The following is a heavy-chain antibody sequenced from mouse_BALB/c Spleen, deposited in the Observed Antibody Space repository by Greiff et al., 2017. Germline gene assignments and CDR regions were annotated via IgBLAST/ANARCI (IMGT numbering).Heavy chain of an antibody. CDR3: VRDGGYGWFAY. CDR1: GFTFNTYA. J-gene: IGHJ3*01. Sequence: EAGGGLVQPKGSLKLSCAASGFTFNTYAMHWVCQAPGKGLEWVARIRSKSNNYATYYADSVKDRFTISRDDSQSMLYLQMNNLKTEDTAMYYCVRDGGYGWFAYWGQGTLVTVSA. CDR2: IRSKSNNYAT. D-gene: IGHD1-2*01. V-gene: IGHV10-3*03.